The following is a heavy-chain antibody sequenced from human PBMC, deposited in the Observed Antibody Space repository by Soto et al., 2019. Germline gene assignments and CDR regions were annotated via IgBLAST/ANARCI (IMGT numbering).Heavy chain of an antibody. CDR1: GGSISSYY. CDR2: IYYSGST. D-gene: IGHD1-20*01. Sequence: SETLSLTCTVSGGSISSYYWSWIRQPPGKGLEWIGYIYYSGSTNYNPSLKSRVTISVDTSKNQFSLKLSSVTAADTAVYYCAREGYNWDDAFDIWGQGTMVTVSS. J-gene: IGHJ3*02. CDR3: AREGYNWDDAFDI. V-gene: IGHV4-59*01.